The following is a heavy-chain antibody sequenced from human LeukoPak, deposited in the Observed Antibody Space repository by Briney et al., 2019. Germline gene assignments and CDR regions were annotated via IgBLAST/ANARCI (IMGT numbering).Heavy chain of an antibody. J-gene: IGHJ6*04. CDR2: IYYSGST. CDR1: GGSISSYY. V-gene: IGHV4-59*01. Sequence: SETLSLTCTVSGGSISSYYWSWIRQPPGKELEWIGYIYYSGSTNYNPSLKSRVTISVDTSKNQFSLKLSSVTAADTAVYYCARRGLYYGSGSYYTGFGYYGMDVWGKGTTVTVSS. CDR3: ARRGLYYGSGSYYTGFGYYGMDV. D-gene: IGHD3-10*01.